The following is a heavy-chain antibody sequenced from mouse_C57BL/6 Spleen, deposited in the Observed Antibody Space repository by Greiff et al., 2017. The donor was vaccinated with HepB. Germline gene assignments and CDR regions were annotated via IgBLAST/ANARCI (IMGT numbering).Heavy chain of an antibody. J-gene: IGHJ2*01. CDR1: GYTFTSYW. V-gene: IGHV1-74*01. CDR2: IHPSDSDT. Sequence: QVQLQQPGAELVKPGASVKVSCKASGYTFTSYWMHWVKQRPGQGLEWIGRIHPSDSDTNYNQKFKGKATLTVDKSSSTAYMQLSSLTSEDSAVYYCALGDGLFGHFDHWGQGTPLTVSP. D-gene: IGHD1-1*01. CDR3: ALGDGLFGHFDH.